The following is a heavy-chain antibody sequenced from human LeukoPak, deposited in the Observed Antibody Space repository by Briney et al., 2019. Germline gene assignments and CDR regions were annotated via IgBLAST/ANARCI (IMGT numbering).Heavy chain of an antibody. J-gene: IGHJ4*02. D-gene: IGHD1-26*01. CDR2: IYYSGST. V-gene: IGHV4-30-4*01. CDR1: GGSINSGDYY. CDR3: ARGAYSGSLTELDY. Sequence: SETLSLTCTVSGGSINSGDYYWNWIRQPPGKGLEWIGYIYYSGSTYYNPSLKSRLTISIDTSKSQFSLNLNSVSAADTAVYYCARGAYSGSLTELDYWGQGTLVTVSS.